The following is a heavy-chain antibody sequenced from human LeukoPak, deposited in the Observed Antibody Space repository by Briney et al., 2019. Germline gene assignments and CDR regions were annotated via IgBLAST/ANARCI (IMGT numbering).Heavy chain of an antibody. V-gene: IGHV4-59*01. Sequence: ASETLSLTCTVSGGSISSYYWSWIRQPPGKGLEWIGYIYYSGSTNYNPSLKSRVTISVDTSKNQFSLKLSSVTAADTAVYYCARGAGAAAGNNWFDPWGQGTLVTVSS. D-gene: IGHD6-13*01. CDR3: ARGAGAAAGNNWFDP. CDR1: GGSISSYY. CDR2: IYYSGST. J-gene: IGHJ5*02.